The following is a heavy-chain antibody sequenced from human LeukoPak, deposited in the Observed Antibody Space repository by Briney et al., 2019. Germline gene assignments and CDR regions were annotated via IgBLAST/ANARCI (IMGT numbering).Heavy chain of an antibody. J-gene: IGHJ4*02. CDR2: ISTTSRTI. V-gene: IGHV3-48*01. CDR1: GFTLSSYS. D-gene: IGHD2-21*01. CDR3: ARAGHADSFDY. Sequence: GGSLRLSCAASGFTLSSYSMNWVRQAPGKGPEWVSYISTTSRTIHYADSVKGRFTISRDNAKNSLYLQMNSLRAEDTAVYYCARAGHADSFDYWGQGALVTVSS.